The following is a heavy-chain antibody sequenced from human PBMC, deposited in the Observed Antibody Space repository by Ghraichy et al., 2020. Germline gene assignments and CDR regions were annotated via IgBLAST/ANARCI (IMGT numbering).Heavy chain of an antibody. CDR3: ARDRDDNWGTYRYTCDN. J-gene: IGHJ4*02. CDR1: GFTFSSYS. Sequence: LSLTCAASGFTFSSYSMNWVRQAPGKGLEWVSYISSNSRTTYYADSVKGRFTISRDNAKNSLYLQMHSLRDEDTAVYYCARDRDDNWGTYRYTCDNWGREPWSPSPQ. CDR2: ISSNSRTT. D-gene: IGHD3-16*02. V-gene: IGHV3-48*02.